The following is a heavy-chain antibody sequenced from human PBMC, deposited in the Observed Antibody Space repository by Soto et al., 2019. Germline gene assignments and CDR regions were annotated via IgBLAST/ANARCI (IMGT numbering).Heavy chain of an antibody. CDR3: AKVRIGYCSGVGCYSADH. CDR1: GFTFNRFG. Sequence: SLRLSCAASGFTFNRFGMHWVRQAPGKGLEWVAATSYDGSNKYHADSVKGRFTISRDNSKNTLYLQMNSLRPEDTAIYYCAKVRIGYCSGVGCYSADHWGQGTLVTVSS. V-gene: IGHV3-30*18. D-gene: IGHD2-15*01. J-gene: IGHJ5*02. CDR2: TSYDGSNK.